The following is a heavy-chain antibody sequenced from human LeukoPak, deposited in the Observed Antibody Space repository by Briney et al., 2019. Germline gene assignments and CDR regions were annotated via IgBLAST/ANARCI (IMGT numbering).Heavy chain of an antibody. V-gene: IGHV3-21*01. CDR1: GFTFSSYS. CDR2: ISTSSSYI. D-gene: IGHD5-18*01. Sequence: PGGSLRLSCAASGFTFSSYSMNWVRHAPGKGLEWVSSISTSSSYIYYADSVKGRFTISRDNAKNSLYLQMNSLRAEDTAVYYCARDSGYSYGHGGYYFDYWGQGTLVTVSS. J-gene: IGHJ4*02. CDR3: ARDSGYSYGHGGYYFDY.